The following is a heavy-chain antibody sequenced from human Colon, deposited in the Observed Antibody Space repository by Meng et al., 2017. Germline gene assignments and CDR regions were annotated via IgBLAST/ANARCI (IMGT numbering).Heavy chain of an antibody. Sequence: QVQLVQSGAEVKKPGASVKVSCKASGYTFTTYGISWMRQAPGQGLEWMGWISTYDDNTNYVEKFRGRVTMTTDTSTNTAYMELRSLRSGDTAVYYCARDNPGDYVWDYWGQGTLVTVSS. CDR2: ISTYDDNT. V-gene: IGHV1-18*01. J-gene: IGHJ4*02. CDR1: GYTFTTYG. CDR3: ARDNPGDYVWDY. D-gene: IGHD4-17*01.